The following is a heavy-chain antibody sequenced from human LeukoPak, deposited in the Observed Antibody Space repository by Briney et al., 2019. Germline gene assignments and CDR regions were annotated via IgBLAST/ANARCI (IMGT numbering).Heavy chain of an antibody. D-gene: IGHD2-21*02. Sequence: EPGGSLRLSCAASGFTFSSYGMHWVRQAPGKGLEWVAFVRYDGSNKYYADSVKGRFTISRDNSKKTLYLQMNSLRAEDTAVYYCAKDVSTNCVGDCPPDYWGQGTLVTVSS. J-gene: IGHJ4*02. CDR3: AKDVSTNCVGDCPPDY. V-gene: IGHV3-30*02. CDR2: VRYDGSNK. CDR1: GFTFSSYG.